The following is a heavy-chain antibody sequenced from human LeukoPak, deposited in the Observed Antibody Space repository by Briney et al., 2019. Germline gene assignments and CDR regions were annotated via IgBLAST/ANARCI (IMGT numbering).Heavy chain of an antibody. CDR3: ASGEPSITMIVVH. D-gene: IGHD3-22*01. V-gene: IGHV1-69*13. Sequence: ASVKVSCKASGGTFSSYAISWVRQAPGQGLEWMGGIIPIFGTANYAQKFQGRVTITADESTSTAYVELGSLRSEDTAVYYCASGEPSITMIVVHWGQGTLVTVSS. J-gene: IGHJ4*02. CDR1: GGTFSSYA. CDR2: IIPIFGTA.